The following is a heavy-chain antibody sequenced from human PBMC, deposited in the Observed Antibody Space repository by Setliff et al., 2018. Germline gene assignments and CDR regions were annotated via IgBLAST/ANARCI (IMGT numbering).Heavy chain of an antibody. D-gene: IGHD2-15*01. J-gene: IGHJ4*02. CDR2: IYYSGST. CDR1: GGSVSSGSYY. CDR3: ARSQWGGESYYFDY. Sequence: SETLSLTCTVPGGSVSSGSYYWSWNRQPPGKGPEWIGYIYYSGSTNYNPTLKSRVTISVDTSKNQFSLKLSSVTAADTAVYYCARSQWGGESYYFDYWGQGTLVTVSS. V-gene: IGHV4-61*01.